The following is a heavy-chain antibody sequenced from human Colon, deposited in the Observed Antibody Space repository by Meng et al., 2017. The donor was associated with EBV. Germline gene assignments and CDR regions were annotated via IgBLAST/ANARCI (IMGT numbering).Heavy chain of an antibody. Sequence: QAHRQESGPGLGHPSGTRSLPCGVSGVSISSNIRWTWVRQPPGKGLEWIGDIDDSGSTNYNPSLNSRISISLDKSKNHFSLKVNSVTAADTAVYYCARGKQDAWELLAYWGQGALVTVSS. CDR2: IDDSGST. CDR3: ARGKQDAWELLAY. CDR1: GVSISSNIR. D-gene: IGHD1-26*01. V-gene: IGHV4-4*02. J-gene: IGHJ4*02.